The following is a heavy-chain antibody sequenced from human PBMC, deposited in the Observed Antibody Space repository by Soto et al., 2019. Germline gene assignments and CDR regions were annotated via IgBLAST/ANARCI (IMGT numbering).Heavy chain of an antibody. CDR2: IRSKANSYAT. Sequence: EVQLVESGGGLVQPGGSLTLSCAASGFTFSDSAMHWVRQASGKGLEWVGRIRSKANSYATAYAASVKGRFTISRDESKKTAYLQMNSLKTEDTAVYYCTRWAASDEQGDYPVLDNWGLGTLVIVSS. V-gene: IGHV3-73*01. J-gene: IGHJ4*02. CDR3: TRWAASDEQGDYPVLDN. CDR1: GFTFSDSA. D-gene: IGHD4-17*01.